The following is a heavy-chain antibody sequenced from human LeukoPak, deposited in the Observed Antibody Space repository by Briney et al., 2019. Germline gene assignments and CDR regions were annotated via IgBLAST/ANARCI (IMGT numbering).Heavy chain of an antibody. J-gene: IGHJ4*02. CDR2: IWYDGSDK. Sequence: GGSLRLSCAASGFTFRTYGMHWVRQAPGKGLEWVAVIWYDGSDKYHADSVKGRFTISRDNSKNMLYLQMNSLRADDTAVYYCASSSGWYLSSDYWGQGTLVTVSS. CDR1: GFTFRTYG. CDR3: ASSSGWYLSSDY. V-gene: IGHV3-33*01. D-gene: IGHD6-19*01.